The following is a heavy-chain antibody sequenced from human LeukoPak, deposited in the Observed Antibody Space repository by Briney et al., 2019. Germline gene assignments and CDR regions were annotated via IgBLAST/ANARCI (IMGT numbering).Heavy chain of an antibody. J-gene: IGHJ4*02. D-gene: IGHD3-22*01. V-gene: IGHV1-2*02. CDR3: ARGPRYYDSSSYYYY. CDR2: INPNSGGT. CDR1: GYTFTGYY. Sequence: ASVKVSCKASGYTFTGYYMHWVRQAPGQGLEWMGWINPNSGGTNYAQKFQGRVTMTRDTSISTAYMELSRLRSDDTAVYYCARGPRYYDSSSYYYYWGQGTLVTVSS.